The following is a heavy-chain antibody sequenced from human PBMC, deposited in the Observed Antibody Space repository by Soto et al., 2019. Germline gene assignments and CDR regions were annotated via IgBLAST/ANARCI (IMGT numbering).Heavy chain of an antibody. D-gene: IGHD5-12*01. CDR3: AKILGTATILDY. CDR1: GVTFNKYG. CDR2: ISYDGNNK. J-gene: IGHJ4*02. Sequence: QVQLVESGGGVVQPGRSLRLSCVASGVTFNKYGMHWVRQAPGKGLEWLAVISYDGNNKHYSDSVKGRFTISRDNSKNTLYLEMNNVRTEGTAVYYCAKILGTATILDYWGQGTLVIVSS. V-gene: IGHV3-30*18.